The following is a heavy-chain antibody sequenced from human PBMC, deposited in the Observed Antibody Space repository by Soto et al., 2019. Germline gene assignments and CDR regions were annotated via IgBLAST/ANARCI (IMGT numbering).Heavy chain of an antibody. J-gene: IGHJ6*02. CDR2: ISGSGGST. CDR1: GFTFSSYA. D-gene: IGHD6-13*01. Sequence: LRLSCAASGFTFSSYAMSWVRQAPGKGLEWVPAISGSGGSTYYADSVKGRFTISRDNSKNTLYLQMNSLRAEDTAVYYCAKAQAAAGIPLPDYYYGMDVWGQGTTVTVSS. V-gene: IGHV3-23*01. CDR3: AKAQAAAGIPLPDYYYGMDV.